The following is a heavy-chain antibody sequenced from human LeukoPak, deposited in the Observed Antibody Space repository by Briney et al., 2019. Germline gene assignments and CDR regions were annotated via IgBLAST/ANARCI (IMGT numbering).Heavy chain of an antibody. V-gene: IGHV4-59*12. Sequence: SETLSLTCTVSGGSISSYYWSWIRQPPGKGLEWIGYIYYSGSTNYNPSLKSRVTISVDTSKNQFSLKLSSVTAADTAVYYCAIIAAAGTEHDYWGQGTLVTVSS. D-gene: IGHD6-13*01. CDR1: GGSISSYY. CDR3: AIIAAAGTEHDY. CDR2: IYYSGST. J-gene: IGHJ4*02.